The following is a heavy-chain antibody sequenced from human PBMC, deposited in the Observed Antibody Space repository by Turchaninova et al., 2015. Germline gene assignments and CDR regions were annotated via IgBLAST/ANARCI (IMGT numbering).Heavy chain of an antibody. J-gene: IGHJ4*02. D-gene: IGHD4-11*01. Sequence: EVQLVASGGGLVKPGGSLRLSCAASGFAFSSYNMNWVRLAPGRGLGWVSSISSSCRYIYYADQVKSRFTISRDNAKNSLYLQMSSLRAEDTAVYYCAREPPLSMTTVYNYWGQGTLVTVSS. CDR3: AREPPLSMTTVYNY. CDR1: GFAFSSYN. CDR2: ISSSCRYI. V-gene: IGHV3-21*01.